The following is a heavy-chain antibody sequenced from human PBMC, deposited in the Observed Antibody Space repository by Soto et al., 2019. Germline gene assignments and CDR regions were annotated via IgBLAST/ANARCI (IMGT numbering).Heavy chain of an antibody. CDR1: GGSISSSSYS. CDR2: IYYSGYT. CDR3: ARHNGPLCVGYYDEMEV. J-gene: IGHJ6*02. Sequence: PSETMSLTCTFSGGSISSSSYSWAWIRQPPGKGLEWIGSIYYSGYTYYNPSLKSRVTISVDTSKNQFSLKLSSVTAADTAVYYCARHNGPLCVGYYDEMEVWGQGTTVTVSS. V-gene: IGHV4-39*01.